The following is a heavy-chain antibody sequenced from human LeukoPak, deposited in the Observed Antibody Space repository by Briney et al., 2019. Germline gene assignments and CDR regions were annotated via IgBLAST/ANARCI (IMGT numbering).Heavy chain of an antibody. D-gene: IGHD3-9*01. CDR2: ISRASESI. J-gene: IGHJ6*03. CDR1: GFTFNAYS. V-gene: IGHV3-21*01. CDR3: AREGPFRHFDWLSQKTYYYYYMDV. Sequence: GGSLRLSCAASGFTFNAYSMGWVRQAPGKGLEWVSIISRASESIFYADSVKGRFTISRDNAKNSVYLQMNDLRVEDTAVYFCAREGPFRHFDWLSQKTYYYYYMDVWGKGTTVTISS.